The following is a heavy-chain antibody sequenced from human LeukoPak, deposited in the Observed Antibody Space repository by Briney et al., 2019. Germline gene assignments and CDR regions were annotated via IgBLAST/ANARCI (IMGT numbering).Heavy chain of an antibody. D-gene: IGHD3-10*01. Sequence: SQTLSLTCAISGDSVSSNSVAWDWIRRSPSRGLEWLGRTYYRSKWYNDYAVSVKSRISINPDTSKNQFSLQLNSVTPEDTAVYYCARGAGSATFDYWGQGTLVTVSS. CDR2: TYYRSKWYN. V-gene: IGHV6-1*01. CDR3: ARGAGSATFDY. CDR1: GDSVSSNSVA. J-gene: IGHJ4*02.